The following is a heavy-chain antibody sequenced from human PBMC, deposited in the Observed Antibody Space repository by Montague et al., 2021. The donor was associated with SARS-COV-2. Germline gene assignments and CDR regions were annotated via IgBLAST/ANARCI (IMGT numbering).Heavy chain of an antibody. D-gene: IGHD3-16*01. J-gene: IGHJ4*02. Sequence: SETLSLTCTVSGASISSSENSWGWIRQSPGKGLEWFGSIFYSGTTYFNPSLRSRIAISVDTSKNQFSLKVTSVTAADTAVYYCARHVTFGGVVVALYYWGQGHLVSVSS. CDR1: GASISSSENS. CDR2: IFYSGTT. V-gene: IGHV4-39*01. CDR3: ARHVTFGGVVVALYY.